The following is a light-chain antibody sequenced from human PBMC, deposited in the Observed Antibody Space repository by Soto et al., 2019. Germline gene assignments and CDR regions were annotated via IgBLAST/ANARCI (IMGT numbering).Light chain of an antibody. V-gene: IGKV1-5*03. CDR1: QSVDNW. Sequence: IQLTQSPSTLSASVGDRVTITCRASQSVDNWLAWYQQKPGRAPKLLIYKASHLESGVPSRFSGSGSGTEFTLTISSLQPGDFATYYCQHYNTYPWTFGHGTKVDIK. CDR3: QHYNTYPWT. CDR2: KAS. J-gene: IGKJ1*01.